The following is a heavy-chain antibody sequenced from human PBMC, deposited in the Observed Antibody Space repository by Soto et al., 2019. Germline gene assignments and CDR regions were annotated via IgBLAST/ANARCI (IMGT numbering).Heavy chain of an antibody. CDR1: GFTFGNYA. CDR3: AKSLVTPSDAFDL. CDR2: ISDPGTST. J-gene: IGHJ3*01. D-gene: IGHD2-21*02. V-gene: IGHV3-23*01. Sequence: GGSLRLCCAASGFTFGNYAMNWVRQAPGKGLEWISSISDPGTSTYYANSVKGRFSMSRDNSKNTLFLQMNRLRADDTAVYFCAKSLVTPSDAFDLWGRGTLVTVSS.